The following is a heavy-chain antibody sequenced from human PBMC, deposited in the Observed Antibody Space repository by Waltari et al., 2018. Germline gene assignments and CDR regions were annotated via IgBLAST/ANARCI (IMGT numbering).Heavy chain of an antibody. J-gene: IGHJ4*02. D-gene: IGHD3-3*01. Sequence: LVESGGVLVQLGGSLRLSCAPSGLGFSTYWMSWVGRDPGKGLDWVASVKEDEAEKYYVDSVKGRFTISRDNAKNSLHLQMNNLRVEDTAEYYCARVSFWSGFYFDEWGQGTVVTVSA. CDR3: ARVSFWSGFYFDE. CDR1: GLGFSTYW. CDR2: VKEDEAEK. V-gene: IGHV3-7*01.